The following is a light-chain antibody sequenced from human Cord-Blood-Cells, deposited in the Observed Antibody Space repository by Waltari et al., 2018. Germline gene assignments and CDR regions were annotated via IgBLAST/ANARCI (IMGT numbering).Light chain of an antibody. V-gene: IGLV1-36*01. Sequence: QSVLTQPPSVSEARRPRVTIHCSGTGSNIRNNAVTWYQQPPGTTPKPPIYYDDLLPCGVFDRFSGSKYGTSASLAISGLQSEDEADYYCAAWDDSLNGYVFGTGTKVTVL. J-gene: IGLJ1*01. CDR1: GSNIRNNA. CDR2: YDD. CDR3: AAWDDSLNGYV.